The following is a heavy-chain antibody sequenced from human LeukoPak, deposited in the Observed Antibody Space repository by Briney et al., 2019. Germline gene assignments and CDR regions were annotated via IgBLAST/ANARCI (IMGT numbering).Heavy chain of an antibody. CDR3: ARDLLTMIVVVEAPSDASDI. D-gene: IGHD3-22*01. CDR2: INAYNGST. Sequence: ASVKVSCKASGYTFTGYYMHWVRQAPGQGLEWMGWINAYNGSTNYAQKLQGRVTMTRDTSMSTAYMELRSLRSDDTAVYYWARDLLTMIVVVEAPSDASDIWGQGTMVTVSS. V-gene: IGHV1-2*02. CDR1: GYTFTGYY. J-gene: IGHJ3*02.